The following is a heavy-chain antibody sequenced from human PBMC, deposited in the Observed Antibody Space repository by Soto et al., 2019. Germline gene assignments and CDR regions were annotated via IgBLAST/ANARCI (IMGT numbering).Heavy chain of an antibody. CDR1: GGSISSYY. CDR3: ARAGPVQGYYYYGMDV. V-gene: IGHV4-59*01. J-gene: IGHJ6*02. CDR2: IYYSGST. D-gene: IGHD6-19*01. Sequence: ETLSLTCTVSGGSISSYYWSWIRQPPGKGLEWIGYIYYSGSTNYNPSLKSRVTISVDTSKNQFSLKLSSVTAADTAVYYCARAGPVQGYYYYGMDVWGQGTTVTVSS.